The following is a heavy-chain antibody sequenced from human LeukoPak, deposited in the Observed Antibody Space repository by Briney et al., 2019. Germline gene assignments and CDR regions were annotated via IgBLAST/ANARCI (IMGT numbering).Heavy chain of an antibody. J-gene: IGHJ4*02. CDR3: ARDTSAVAGTELPFDY. V-gene: IGHV4-39*07. CDR2: IYYSGST. CDR1: GGSISSSSYY. Sequence: SETLSLTCTVSGGSISSSSYYWGWIRQPPGKGLEWIGSIYYSGSTYYNPSLKSRVTISVDTSKNQFSLKLSSVTAADTAVYYCARDTSAVAGTELPFDYWGQGTLVTVSS. D-gene: IGHD6-19*01.